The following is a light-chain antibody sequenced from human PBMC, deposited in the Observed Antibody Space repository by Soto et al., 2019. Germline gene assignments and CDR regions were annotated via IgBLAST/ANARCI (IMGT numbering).Light chain of an antibody. J-gene: IGLJ2*01. V-gene: IGLV1-40*01. CDR1: SSNLGAGYD. CDR2: GYY. CDR3: QSYDSGLIGLV. Sequence: QSVLTQPPSVSGAPGQRVTISCTGNSSNLGAGYDVHWYQQLPGAAPTLLLSGYYNRPSGVPDRISGSKSGTSVSLAITDLKAEDEADYYCQSYDSGLIGLVFGTGTKLTVL.